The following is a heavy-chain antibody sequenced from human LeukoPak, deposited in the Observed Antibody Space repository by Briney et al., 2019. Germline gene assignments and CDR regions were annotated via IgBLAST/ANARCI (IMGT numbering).Heavy chain of an antibody. V-gene: IGHV1-2*06. CDR2: INPNSGGT. Sequence: GASVKVSCKDSGYTFTGYYMHWVRQAPGQGLEWMGRINPNSGGTNYAQKFQGRVTMTRDTSISTAYMELSRLRSDDTAVYYCARDKQWLVRGYFNYWGQGTLVTVSS. CDR3: ARDKQWLVRGYFNY. CDR1: GYTFTGYY. D-gene: IGHD6-19*01. J-gene: IGHJ4*02.